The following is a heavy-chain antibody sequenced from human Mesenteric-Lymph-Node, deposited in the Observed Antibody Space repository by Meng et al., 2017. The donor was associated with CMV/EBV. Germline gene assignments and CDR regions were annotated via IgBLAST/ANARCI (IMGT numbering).Heavy chain of an antibody. CDR2: ISTRSSYI. J-gene: IGHJ6*02. CDR1: GFTFNTYI. CDR3: AREGGYSYGRNNYHSFGMDV. Sequence: GGSLRLSCAASGFTFNTYIMNWVRQAPGKGLEWISSISTRSSYIYYAASVKGRFTISRDNARNSLYLQINSLRAEDTAVYFCAREGGYSYGRNNYHSFGMDVWGQGTTVTVSS. D-gene: IGHD5-18*01. V-gene: IGHV3-21*01.